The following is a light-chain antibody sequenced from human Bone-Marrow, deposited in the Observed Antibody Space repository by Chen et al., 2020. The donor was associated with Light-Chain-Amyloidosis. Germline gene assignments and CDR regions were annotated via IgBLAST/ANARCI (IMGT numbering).Light chain of an antibody. CDR1: QGISSY. Sequence: AVRMTQPSSSCSASTGDRVTITCRASQGISSYLAWYQQKPGKAPKLLIYAASTLQSGVPSRFSGSGSGTDFTLTISCLQSEDFATYYCQQYYSYPQWTFGQGTKVEIK. V-gene: IGKV1-8*01. CDR3: QQYYSYPQWT. CDR2: AAS. J-gene: IGKJ1*01.